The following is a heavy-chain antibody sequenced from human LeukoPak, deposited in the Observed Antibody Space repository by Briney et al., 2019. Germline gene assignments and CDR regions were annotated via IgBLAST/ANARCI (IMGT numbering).Heavy chain of an antibody. Sequence: SETLSLTCTVSGGSISXXGYYWSWIRQHPGKXXXXXGYXXYXXXXXXXXXXXXXXTXSXDTSKNQFSLKLSSVIAADTAVYYCARAIRIVGATRFDYWGQGTLVTVSS. CDR3: ARAIRIVGATRFDY. J-gene: IGHJ4*02. CDR2: XXYXXXX. CDR1: GGSISXXGYY. V-gene: IGHV4-31*01. D-gene: IGHD1-26*01.